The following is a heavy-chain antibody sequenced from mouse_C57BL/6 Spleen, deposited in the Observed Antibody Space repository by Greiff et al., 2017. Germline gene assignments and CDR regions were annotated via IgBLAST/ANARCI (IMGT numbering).Heavy chain of an antibody. Sequence: EVKLQESGPGLVKPSQSLSLTCSVTGYSITSGYYWNWIRQFPGNKLEWMGYISYDGSNNYKPSLKNRISITRDTSKNQFFLKLNSVTTEDTATYYCARDSNYYLDYWGQGTTLTVSS. D-gene: IGHD2-5*01. CDR2: ISYDGSN. V-gene: IGHV3-6*01. CDR3: ARDSNYYLDY. CDR1: GYSITSGYY. J-gene: IGHJ2*01.